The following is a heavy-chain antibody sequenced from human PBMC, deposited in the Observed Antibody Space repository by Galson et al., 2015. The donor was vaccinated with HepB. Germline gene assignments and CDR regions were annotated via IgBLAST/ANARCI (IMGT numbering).Heavy chain of an antibody. D-gene: IGHD3-9*01. J-gene: IGHJ3*02. CDR2: ISWNSGSI. CDR1: GFTFDDYA. CDR3: AKEPTGAFDS. V-gene: IGHV3-9*01. Sequence: SLRLSCAASGFTFDDYAMHWVRHAPGKGLEWVSGISWNSGSIGYADSVKGRFTISRDNAKNSLYLQMNSLRAEDTALYYCAKEPTGAFDSWGQGTMVTVSS.